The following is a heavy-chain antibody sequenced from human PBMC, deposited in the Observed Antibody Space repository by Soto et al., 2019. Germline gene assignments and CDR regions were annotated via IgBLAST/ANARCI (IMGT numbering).Heavy chain of an antibody. CDR1: GFTFDYYW. V-gene: IGHV3-74*01. CDR2: IHSDGTST. Sequence: EVQLVESGGGLVQPGASLRLSCAASGFTFDYYWMHWVRQAPGKGLVWVSRIHSDGTSTTYADSVKGRFTISRDNAKNTLSLQMDSLRAEGTGVYYFAKGDRGAFDLWGQGTVVTVSS. D-gene: IGHD1-26*01. CDR3: AKGDRGAFDL. J-gene: IGHJ3*01.